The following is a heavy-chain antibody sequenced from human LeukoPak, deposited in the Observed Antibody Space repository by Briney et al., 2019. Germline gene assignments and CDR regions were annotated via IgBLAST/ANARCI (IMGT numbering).Heavy chain of an antibody. J-gene: IGHJ3*02. Sequence: SETLSLTCAVYGGSFSGYYWGWIRQPPGKGLEWIGSIYYSGSTYYNPSLKSRVTISVDTSKNQFSLKLSSVTAADTAVYYCATPGRSYALSAFDIWGQGTMVTVSS. D-gene: IGHD1-14*01. CDR3: ATPGRSYALSAFDI. V-gene: IGHV4-39*01. CDR2: IYYSGST. CDR1: GGSFSGYY.